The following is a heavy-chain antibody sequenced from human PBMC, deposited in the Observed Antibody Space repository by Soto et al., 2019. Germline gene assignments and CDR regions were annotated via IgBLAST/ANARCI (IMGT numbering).Heavy chain of an antibody. CDR1: GGSISSRSYY. Sequence: SETLSLTCTVSGGSISSRSYYWGWIRQPPGKGLEWIGSSYYSGNTYYNPSLKSRVTISVDMSKNQFSLKPTSVTAADTAVYYCARTIFGTAIISYYFDYWGQGTLVTVSS. J-gene: IGHJ4*02. CDR2: SYYSGNT. V-gene: IGHV4-39*01. CDR3: ARTIFGTAIISYYFDY. D-gene: IGHD3-3*01.